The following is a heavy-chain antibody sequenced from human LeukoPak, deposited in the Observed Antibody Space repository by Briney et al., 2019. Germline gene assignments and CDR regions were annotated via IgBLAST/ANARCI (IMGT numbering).Heavy chain of an antibody. CDR1: GGSISSTSYY. D-gene: IGHD2-2*01. Sequence: SETLSLTCIVSGGSISSTSYYWSWIRQTAGKGLEWIGRVYSSGNTNYAPSLQSRVTMSIDTSNNHFSLRLNFVTAADTAIYYCARTLVPGVRGAFDIWGRGTMVTVSS. CDR3: ARTLVPGVRGAFDI. J-gene: IGHJ3*02. CDR2: VYSSGNT. V-gene: IGHV4-61*02.